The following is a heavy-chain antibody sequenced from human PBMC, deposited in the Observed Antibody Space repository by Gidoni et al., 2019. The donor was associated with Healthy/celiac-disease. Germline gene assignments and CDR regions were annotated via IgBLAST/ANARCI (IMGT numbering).Heavy chain of an antibody. CDR1: GGSVSSGSYY. V-gene: IGHV4-61*01. J-gene: IGHJ4*02. CDR3: ATGDTAMAN. CDR2: IYYSGST. Sequence: QVQLQESGPGLVKPSETLSLTCTVPGGSVSSGSYYWSWIRQPPGKGLEWIGYIYYSGSTNYNPSLKSRVTISVDTSKNQFSLKLSSVTAADTAVYYCATGDTAMANWDQGTLVTVSS. D-gene: IGHD5-18*01.